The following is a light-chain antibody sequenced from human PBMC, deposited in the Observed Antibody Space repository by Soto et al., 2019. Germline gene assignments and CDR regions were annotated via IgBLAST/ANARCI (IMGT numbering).Light chain of an antibody. V-gene: IGKV3-20*01. CDR1: QSVSSSY. CDR3: QQSYSTPRT. Sequence: EIVLTQSPGTLSLSPGERATLSCRASQSVSSSYLAWYQQKPGQAPRLLIYGASSRATGIPDRFSGSGSGTDFTLTISSLQPEDFATYYCQQSYSTPRTFGQGTKLEIK. CDR2: GAS. J-gene: IGKJ2*01.